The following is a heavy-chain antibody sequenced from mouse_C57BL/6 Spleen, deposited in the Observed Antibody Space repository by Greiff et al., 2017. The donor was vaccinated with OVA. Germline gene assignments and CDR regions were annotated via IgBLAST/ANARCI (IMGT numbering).Heavy chain of an antibody. Sequence: EVKLMESGGGLVQPGGSLKLSCAASGFTFSDYGMAWVRQAPRKGPEWVAFISNLAYSIYYADTVTGRFTISRENAKNTLYLEMSSLRSEDTAMYYCARDYGWYFDVWGTGTTVTVSS. V-gene: IGHV5-15*01. CDR2: ISNLAYSI. J-gene: IGHJ1*03. CDR1: GFTFSDYG. CDR3: ARDYGWYFDV. D-gene: IGHD2-4*01.